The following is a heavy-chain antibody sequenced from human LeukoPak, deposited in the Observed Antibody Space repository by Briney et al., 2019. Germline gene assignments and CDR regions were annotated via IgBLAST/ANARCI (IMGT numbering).Heavy chain of an antibody. D-gene: IGHD6-13*01. V-gene: IGHV1-2*02. CDR2: INPNSGGT. J-gene: IGHJ4*02. CDR1: GYTFTGYY. Sequence: ASVKVSCKASGYTFTGYYMHWVRQAPGQGLEWVGWINPNSGGTNYAQKFQGRVTMTRDTSISTAYMELSRLRSDDTAVYYCAAGYSSSWSSFDYWGQGTLVTVSS. CDR3: AAGYSSSWSSFDY.